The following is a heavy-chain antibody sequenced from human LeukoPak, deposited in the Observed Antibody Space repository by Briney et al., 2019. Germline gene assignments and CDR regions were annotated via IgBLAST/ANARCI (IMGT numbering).Heavy chain of an antibody. CDR1: GFTFSSYS. D-gene: IGHD3-9*01. Sequence: GGSLRLSCAASGFTFSSYSMNWVRQAPGKGLEWVSSISSSSSYIYYADSVKGRFTISRDNAKNSLYLQMNSLRAEDTAVYYCARSPPRSRYFDWLPFDYWGQGTLVTVSS. J-gene: IGHJ4*02. CDR3: ARSPPRSRYFDWLPFDY. V-gene: IGHV3-21*01. CDR2: ISSSSSYI.